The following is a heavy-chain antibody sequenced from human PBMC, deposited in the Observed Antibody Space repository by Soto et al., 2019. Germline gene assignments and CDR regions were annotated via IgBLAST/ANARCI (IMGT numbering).Heavy chain of an antibody. V-gene: IGHV3-21*01. D-gene: IGHD2-15*01. CDR3: ASSDYSRLDDYYYMDV. CDR2: ISSSSSYI. CDR1: GFTFSSYS. Sequence: TGGSLRLSCAASGFTFSSYSMNWVRQAPGKGLEWVSSISSSSSYIYYADSVKGRFTISRDNAKNSLYLQMNSLRAEDTAVYYCASSDYSRLDDYYYMDVWGKGTTVTVSS. J-gene: IGHJ6*03.